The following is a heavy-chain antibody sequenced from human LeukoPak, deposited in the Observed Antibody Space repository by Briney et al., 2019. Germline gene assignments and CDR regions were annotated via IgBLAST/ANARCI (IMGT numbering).Heavy chain of an antibody. Sequence: PGRSLRLSCVASGFTFSSYGMHWVRQAPGKGLEWVAVISYDGSNKYYADSVKGRFTISRDNSKNTLYLQMNSLRAEDTAVYYCANSFASRPPRPAAIVDWGQGTLVTVSS. V-gene: IGHV3-30*18. J-gene: IGHJ4*02. CDR3: ANSFASRPPRPAAIVD. D-gene: IGHD2-2*02. CDR1: GFTFSSYG. CDR2: ISYDGSNK.